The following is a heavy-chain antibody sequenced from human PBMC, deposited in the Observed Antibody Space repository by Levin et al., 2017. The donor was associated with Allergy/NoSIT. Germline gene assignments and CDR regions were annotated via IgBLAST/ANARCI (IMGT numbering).Heavy chain of an antibody. J-gene: IGHJ3*02. CDR3: AGIGYCSGGRCYPWPFDI. V-gene: IGHV3-30*03. D-gene: IGHD2-15*01. CDR2: LSSAVTHS. Sequence: GGSLRLSCAASGFIFSNYGMHWVRQAPGKGLEWLAALSSAVTHSSSGDAVKGRFSISRDNSKNTVFLQMNSLRAEDTAVYYCAGIGYCSGGRCYPWPFDIWGQGTMVTVSS. CDR1: GFIFSNYG.